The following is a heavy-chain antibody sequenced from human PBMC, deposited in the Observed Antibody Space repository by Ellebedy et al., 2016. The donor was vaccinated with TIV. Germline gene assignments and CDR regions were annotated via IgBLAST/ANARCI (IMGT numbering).Heavy chain of an antibody. J-gene: IGHJ4*02. CDR3: AKEPRSIAARLFEKRIGGDY. CDR2: IGSNGGST. D-gene: IGHD6-6*01. CDR1: GFTFSSYA. V-gene: IGHV3-64*04. Sequence: GESLKISCAASGFTFSSYAMHWVRQAPGKGLEYVSAIGSNGGSTYYADSVKGRFTISRDNSKNTLYLQMNSLRAEDTAVYYCAKEPRSIAARLFEKRIGGDYWGQGTLVTVSS.